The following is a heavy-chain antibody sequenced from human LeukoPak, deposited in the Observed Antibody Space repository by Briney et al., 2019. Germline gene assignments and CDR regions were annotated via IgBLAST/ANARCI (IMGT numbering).Heavy chain of an antibody. J-gene: IGHJ4*02. CDR1: GGSINTYY. V-gene: IGHV4-4*07. CDR3: ARDNDFFDY. Sequence: SETLSLTCSDSGGSINTYYWSCIRQPAGKGLEWIGRIHSSGSTHYNPSLKSRVTMSLDTSKNQFSLKLTSVTAADTAVYYCARDNDFFDYWGQGTLVTVSS. CDR2: IHSSGST.